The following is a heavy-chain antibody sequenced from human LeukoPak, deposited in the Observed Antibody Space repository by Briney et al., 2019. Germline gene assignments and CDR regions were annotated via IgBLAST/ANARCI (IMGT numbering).Heavy chain of an antibody. D-gene: IGHD1-26*01. J-gene: IGHJ2*01. V-gene: IGHV3-30*02. Sequence: GGSLRLSCAASGFTFSSYGMHWVRQAPGKGLEWVAFIRYDGSNTYYADSVKGRFTISRDNSKNTLYLQMNSLRAEDTAVYYCAKSSGTYSLWYFDLWGRGTLVTVSS. CDR2: IRYDGSNT. CDR3: AKSSGTYSLWYFDL. CDR1: GFTFSSYG.